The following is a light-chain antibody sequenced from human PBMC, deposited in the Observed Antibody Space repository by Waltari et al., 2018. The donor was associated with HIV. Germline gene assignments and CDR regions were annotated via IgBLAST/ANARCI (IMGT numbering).Light chain of an antibody. CDR2: RND. CDR3: ATWDDSLNSFWV. Sequence: QSVLTQPPSASGTPGQRLVISCSGASSNIGNHFVYWYKQLPGSPPKLLSSRNDQRPAGVSDRFSGSKSGTSASLASSGLRSEDEADYYCATWDDSLNSFWVFGGGTKVTVL. CDR1: SSNIGNHF. V-gene: IGLV1-47*01. J-gene: IGLJ3*02.